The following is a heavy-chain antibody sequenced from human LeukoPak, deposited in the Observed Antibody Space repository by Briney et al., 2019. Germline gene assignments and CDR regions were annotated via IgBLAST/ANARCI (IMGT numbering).Heavy chain of an antibody. CDR3: AKRSVAGHYGMDV. J-gene: IGHJ6*02. D-gene: IGHD6-19*01. CDR1: GFTFSSYG. Sequence: SGGSLRLSCAASGFTFSSYGMHWVRQAPGKGLEWVAVISYDGSNKYYADSVKGRFTISRDNSKNTLYLQMNSPRAEDTAVYYCAKRSVAGHYGMDVWGQGTTVTVSS. V-gene: IGHV3-30*18. CDR2: ISYDGSNK.